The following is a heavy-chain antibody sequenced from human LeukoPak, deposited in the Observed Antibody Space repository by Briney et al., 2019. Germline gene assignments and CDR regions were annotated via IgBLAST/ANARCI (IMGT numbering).Heavy chain of an antibody. CDR2: TKSKTDGGTT. D-gene: IGHD4-17*01. Sequence: SGGSLRLSCAASGFTFSNAWMSWVRQAPGKGLEWVGRTKSKTDGGTTDYAAPVKGRFTISRDDSKNTLYLQMNSLRAEDTAVYYCARTIYGDYPDAFDIWGQGTMVTVSS. J-gene: IGHJ3*02. CDR1: GFTFSNAW. CDR3: ARTIYGDYPDAFDI. V-gene: IGHV3-15*01.